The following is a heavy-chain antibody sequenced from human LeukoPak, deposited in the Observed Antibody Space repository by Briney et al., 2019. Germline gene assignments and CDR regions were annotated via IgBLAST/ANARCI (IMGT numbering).Heavy chain of an antibody. Sequence: ASVNCSCKASGYTFTSYDINWAGQATGQGLDWRGWMNPNSGNTGYEQKFQGRVTMTRNTSISTAYMELSSLRSEDTAVYYCASRGYSSGYYSDYWGQGTLVTVSS. CDR2: MNPNSGNT. CDR3: ASRGYSSGYYSDY. CDR1: GYTFTSYD. V-gene: IGHV1-8*01. D-gene: IGHD3-22*01. J-gene: IGHJ4*02.